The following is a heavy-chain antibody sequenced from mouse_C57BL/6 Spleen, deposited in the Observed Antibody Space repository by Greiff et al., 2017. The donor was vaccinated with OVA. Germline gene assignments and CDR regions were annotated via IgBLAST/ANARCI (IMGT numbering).Heavy chain of an antibody. CDR2: ISSGRNTI. Sequence: EVKLVESGGGLVKPGGSLKLSCAASGFTFSDYGMHWVRQAPERGLEWVAYISSGRNTIYYADTVKGRFTFARDTAKNTLYLQMTSLSSEDTAVYYCARGTTVVRYWGQGTTLTVSS. V-gene: IGHV5-17*01. D-gene: IGHD1-1*01. CDR1: GFTFSDYG. J-gene: IGHJ2*01. CDR3: ARGTTVVRY.